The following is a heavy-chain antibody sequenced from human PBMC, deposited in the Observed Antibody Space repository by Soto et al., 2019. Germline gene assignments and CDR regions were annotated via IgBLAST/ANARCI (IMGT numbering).Heavy chain of an antibody. CDR2: INPSGGST. J-gene: IGHJ5*02. D-gene: IGHD5-18*01. CDR1: RSTFTREC. V-gene: IGHV1-46*03. CDR3: ARVYPSDTRYGYVGNNWFDP. Sequence: SVKLSCEVCRSTFTRECMSWLRQDPGQGLEWMGIINPSGGSTSYAQKFQGRVTMTRDTSTSTVYMELSSLRSEDTAVYYCARVYPSDTRYGYVGNNWFDPWGQGTLVTVSS.